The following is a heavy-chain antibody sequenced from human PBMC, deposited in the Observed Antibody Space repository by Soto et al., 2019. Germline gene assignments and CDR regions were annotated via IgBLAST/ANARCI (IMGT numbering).Heavy chain of an antibody. CDR2: IYYSGST. CDR3: ASHTSSIAASLDP. Sequence: PSETLSLTCTVSGGSISSSSYYWGWIRQPPGKGLEWIGSIYYSGSTYYNPSLKSRVTISVDTSKNQFSLKLSSVTAADTAVYYCASHTSSIAASLDPWGQGTLVTVSS. V-gene: IGHV4-39*01. J-gene: IGHJ5*02. CDR1: GGSISSSSYY. D-gene: IGHD6-6*01.